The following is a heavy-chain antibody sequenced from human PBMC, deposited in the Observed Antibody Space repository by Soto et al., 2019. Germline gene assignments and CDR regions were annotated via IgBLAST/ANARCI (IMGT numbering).Heavy chain of an antibody. Sequence: LRLSCAGSGFTFGDSYMSWIRQAPGKGLEWLSYISPGSRYPAYADSVKGRFTISRDNAKRSLYLQMMSLTAEDTAIYYCVRGGCRDLFDPGGQGTLVNVSS. V-gene: IGHV3-11*06. D-gene: IGHD2-15*01. CDR3: VRGGCRDLFDP. CDR1: GFTFGDSY. J-gene: IGHJ5*02. CDR2: ISPGSRYP.